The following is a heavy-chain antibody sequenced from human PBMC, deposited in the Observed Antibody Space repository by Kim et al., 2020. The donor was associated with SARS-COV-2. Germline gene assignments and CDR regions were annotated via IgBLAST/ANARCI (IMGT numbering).Heavy chain of an antibody. V-gene: IGHV3-23*01. D-gene: IGHD3-22*01. CDR2: ITANGGST. J-gene: IGHJ6*02. CDR3: AKGKRGYYLDGQDSYGMGV. CDR1: GFTFSIYA. Sequence: GGSLRLSCAGSGFTFSIYAMSWVRQAPGRGLEWVSLITANGGSTDYADSVKGRFTISRDNSKNTLYLQMNSLRAEDTAVYYCAKGKRGYYLDGQDSYGMGVWGQGATVTVSS.